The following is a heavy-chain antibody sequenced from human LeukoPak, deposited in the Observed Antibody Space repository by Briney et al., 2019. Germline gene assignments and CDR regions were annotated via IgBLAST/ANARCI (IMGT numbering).Heavy chain of an antibody. J-gene: IGHJ3*02. CDR2: INPTGGST. CDR3: ARSSGTSKGAFDI. D-gene: IGHD3-22*01. Sequence: ASVKVSCKASGYTFTSYFLHWVRQAPGQGLEWMGIINPTGGSTSYAQKFQGRLTMTRDTSTSTVYMELSSLRSEDTAVYYYARSSGTSKGAFDIWGQGTMVTVSS. CDR1: GYTFTSYF. V-gene: IGHV1-46*03.